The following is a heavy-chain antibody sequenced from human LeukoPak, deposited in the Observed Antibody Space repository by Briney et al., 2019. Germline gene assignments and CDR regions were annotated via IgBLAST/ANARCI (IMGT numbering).Heavy chain of an antibody. D-gene: IGHD3-10*01. Sequence: SETLSLTCTVSGGSISSGDYYWSWIRQPPGKGLEWIGYIYYSGSTNYNPSLKSRVTISVDTSKNQFSLKLSSVTAADTAVYYCARVRLWFGELFTPYFDYWGQGTLVTVSS. CDR1: GGSISSGDYY. CDR3: ARVRLWFGELFTPYFDY. J-gene: IGHJ4*02. V-gene: IGHV4-61*08. CDR2: IYYSGST.